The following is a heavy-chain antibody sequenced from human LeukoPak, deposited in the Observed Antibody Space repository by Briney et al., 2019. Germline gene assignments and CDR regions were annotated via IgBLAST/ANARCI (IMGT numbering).Heavy chain of an antibody. CDR3: AKGYSSAPHDAFDI. D-gene: IGHD6-25*01. Sequence: GGSLRLSCAASGFTFSNFWMHWVRQAPGKGLEWVSGISWNSGSIGYADSVKGRFTISRDNAKNSLYLQMNSLRAEDTALYYCAKGYSSAPHDAFDIWGQGTMVTVSS. CDR2: ISWNSGSI. J-gene: IGHJ3*02. V-gene: IGHV3-9*01. CDR1: GFTFSNFW.